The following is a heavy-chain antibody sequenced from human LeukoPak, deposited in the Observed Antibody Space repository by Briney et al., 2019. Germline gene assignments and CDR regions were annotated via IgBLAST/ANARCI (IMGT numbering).Heavy chain of an antibody. CDR2: IEDDGSEK. CDR1: GFTFGDYS. CDR3: ARLTYHDAFDI. J-gene: IGHJ3*02. V-gene: IGHV3-7*03. Sequence: PGGSLRLSCAASGFTFGDYSMSWVRQAPGKGLEWVANIEDDGSEKFYVDSVKGRFTISRDNSKNTLYLQMNSLRAEDTAVYYCARLTYHDAFDIWGQGTMVTVSS. D-gene: IGHD2-2*01.